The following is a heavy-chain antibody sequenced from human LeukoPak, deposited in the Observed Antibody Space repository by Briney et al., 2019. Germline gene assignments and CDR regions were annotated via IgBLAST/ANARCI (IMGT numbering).Heavy chain of an antibody. V-gene: IGHV4-59*08. D-gene: IGHD3-16*01. CDR2: IFSSGSS. CDR1: GGSMSGYY. J-gene: IGHJ4*02. Sequence: SETLSLTCTVSGGSMSGYYWSWIRQPPGKGLEWIGYIFSSGSSTFNPSLKSRVTISVDTSRNQFSLRLSSVTAADTAVYSCARRSKLGYYFDSWGQGILVTVSS. CDR3: ARRSKLGYYFDS.